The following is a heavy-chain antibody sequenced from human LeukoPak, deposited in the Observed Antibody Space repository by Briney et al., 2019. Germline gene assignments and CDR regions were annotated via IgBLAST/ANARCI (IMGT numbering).Heavy chain of an antibody. V-gene: IGHV3-21*01. J-gene: IGHJ4*02. CDR1: GFIFSSYS. CDR3: AREFLIAAAGSDY. D-gene: IGHD6-13*01. CDR2: ISSSSSYI. Sequence: GGSLRLSCAASGFIFSSYSMNWVRQAPGKGPEWVSSISSSSSYIYYADSVKGRFTISRDNAKNSLYLQMNSLRAEDTAVYYCAREFLIAAAGSDYWGQGTLVTVSS.